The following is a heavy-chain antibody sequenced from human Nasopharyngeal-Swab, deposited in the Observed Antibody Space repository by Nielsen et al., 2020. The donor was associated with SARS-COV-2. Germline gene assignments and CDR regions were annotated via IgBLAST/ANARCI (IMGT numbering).Heavy chain of an antibody. Sequence: ASVKVSCKASGYSFSAYYIHWVRQAPGQGLEWMGWISAYNGNTNYAQKLQGRVTMTTDTSTSTAYMELRSLRSDDTAVYYCARDQSTVTVYYYYGMDVWGQGTTVTVSS. CDR2: ISAYNGNT. CDR1: GYSFSAYY. D-gene: IGHD4-17*01. CDR3: ARDQSTVTVYYYYGMDV. J-gene: IGHJ6*02. V-gene: IGHV1-18*04.